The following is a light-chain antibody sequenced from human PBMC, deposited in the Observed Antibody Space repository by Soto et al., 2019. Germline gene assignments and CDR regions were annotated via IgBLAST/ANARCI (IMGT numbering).Light chain of an antibody. CDR1: QSISSW. CDR2: DAT. Sequence: DIQMTQSPSTLSGSVGDRFTIAFRASQSISSWLAWYQQKPGKAPKLLIHDATSLESGVPSRFSGSGSGTEFTLTISSLQPDDFATYYCQQYSSYWTFAQGTKVDIK. J-gene: IGKJ1*01. V-gene: IGKV1-5*01. CDR3: QQYSSYWT.